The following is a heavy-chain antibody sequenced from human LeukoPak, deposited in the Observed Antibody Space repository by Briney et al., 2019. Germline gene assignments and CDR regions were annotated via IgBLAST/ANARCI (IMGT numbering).Heavy chain of an antibody. CDR1: GFTFSSYA. CDR3: ARDPGYSASNFDY. Sequence: GGSLRLSCAASGFTFSSYAMHWVRQAPGKGLEWVALISYDGNNKYYANSVKGRFTISRDNSKNTLYLQMNSLRAEDTAVYYCARDPGYSASNFDYWGQGTLVTVSS. J-gene: IGHJ4*02. D-gene: IGHD6-13*01. CDR2: ISYDGNNK. V-gene: IGHV3-30*03.